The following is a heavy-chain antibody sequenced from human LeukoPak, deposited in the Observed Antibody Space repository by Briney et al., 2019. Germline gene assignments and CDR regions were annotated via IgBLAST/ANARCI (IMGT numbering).Heavy chain of an antibody. Sequence: SETLSLTCTVSGGSISTYSWNWIRQSPGQGLEWIGYIKNNGGNYNNPSLMGRVTISLDTSKNQFSLKLTSVTAPATAVYYCARGAGGTWFDPWGQGTLVTVSS. V-gene: IGHV4-59*01. J-gene: IGHJ5*02. CDR1: GGSISTYS. CDR2: IKNNGGN. CDR3: ARGAGGTWFDP.